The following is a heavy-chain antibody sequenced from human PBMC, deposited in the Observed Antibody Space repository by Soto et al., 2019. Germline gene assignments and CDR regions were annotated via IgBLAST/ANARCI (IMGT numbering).Heavy chain of an antibody. J-gene: IGHJ4*02. CDR1: GYTFTSYG. CDR2: ISAYNGNT. Sequence: QVQLVQSGAEVKKPGASVKVSCKASGYTFTSYGISWVRQAPGQGLEWMGWISAYNGNTNYAQKLQGRVTVTTDTSTSTAYMELRSLRSDDTAVYYCALYYYGSGSLGHFDYWGQGTLVTVSS. CDR3: ALYYYGSGSLGHFDY. V-gene: IGHV1-18*01. D-gene: IGHD3-10*01.